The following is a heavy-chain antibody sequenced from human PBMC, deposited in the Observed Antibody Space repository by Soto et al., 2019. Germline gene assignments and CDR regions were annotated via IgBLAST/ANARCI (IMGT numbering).Heavy chain of an antibody. V-gene: IGHV3-23*01. CDR2: IDGSGGIT. CDR1: GFTFGTTD. D-gene: IGHD3-10*01. Sequence: QLLQSGGGVVQPGGSLTLSCAASGFTFGTTDMSWVRQAPGEWLEWVSTIDGSGGITYYADSVKGRFTISPDNSRNTVYLPLNSLSGDATAMYYCVKNSGWFNTWGQGPRVTISS. J-gene: IGHJ5*02. CDR3: VKNSGWFNT.